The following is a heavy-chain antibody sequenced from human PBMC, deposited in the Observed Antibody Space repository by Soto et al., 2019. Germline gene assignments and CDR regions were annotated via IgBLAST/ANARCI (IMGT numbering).Heavy chain of an antibody. J-gene: IGHJ3*02. CDR1: GFTVSSNY. V-gene: IGHV3-66*01. D-gene: IGHD3-3*01. CDR2: IYSGGST. Sequence: PGGSLRLSCAASGFTVSSNYMSWVRQAPGKGLEWVSVIYSGGSTYYADSEKGRFTISRDNSKNTLYLQMNSLRAEDTAVYYCGRDQITIFGVVSDAFDIWGQGTMVTVSS. CDR3: GRDQITIFGVVSDAFDI.